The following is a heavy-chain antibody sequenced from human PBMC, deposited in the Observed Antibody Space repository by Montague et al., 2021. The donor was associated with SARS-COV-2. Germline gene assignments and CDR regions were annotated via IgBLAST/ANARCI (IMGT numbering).Heavy chain of an antibody. CDR1: GGSFSTYS. Sequence: SETLSLTCAVHGGSFSTYSWNWIRQPPGKGLEWIGEIHHGGSTNYNSSLKSRVTISADTSKNQFPLKLTSVAAADTAFSYCARLGDGVVPSPLLGVGPYSSYYYIDVWGQGTTVTVSS. J-gene: IGHJ6*03. CDR3: ARLGDGVVPSPLLGVGPYSSYYYIDV. CDR2: IHHGGST. V-gene: IGHV4-34*01. D-gene: IGHD3-10*01.